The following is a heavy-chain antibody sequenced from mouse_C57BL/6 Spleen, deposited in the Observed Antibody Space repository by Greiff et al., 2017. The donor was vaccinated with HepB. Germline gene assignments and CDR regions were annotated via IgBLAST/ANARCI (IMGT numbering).Heavy chain of an antibody. V-gene: IGHV5-17*01. CDR2: ISSGSSTI. CDR1: GFTFSDYG. Sequence: VQLQQSGGGLVKPGGSLKLSCAASGFTFSDYGMHWVRQAPEKGLEWVAYISSGSSTIYYADTVKGRFTISRDNAKNTLFLQMTSLRSEDTAMYYCARLYFDVWGTGTTVTVSS. CDR3: ARLYFDV. J-gene: IGHJ1*03.